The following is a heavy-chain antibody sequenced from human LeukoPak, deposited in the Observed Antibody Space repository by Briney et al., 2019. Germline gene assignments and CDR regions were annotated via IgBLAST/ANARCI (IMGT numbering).Heavy chain of an antibody. CDR3: AIDRYCSSTSCYAY. D-gene: IGHD2-2*01. CDR1: GYTFTTYG. V-gene: IGHV1-18*01. J-gene: IGHJ4*02. CDR2: ISAYNGNT. Sequence: GASVKVSCKASGYTFTTYGISWVRQAPGQGLEWMGWISAYNGNTNYAQKLQGRVTMTTDTSTSTAYMELRSLRSDDTAVYYCAIDRYCSSTSCYAYWGQGTLVTVSS.